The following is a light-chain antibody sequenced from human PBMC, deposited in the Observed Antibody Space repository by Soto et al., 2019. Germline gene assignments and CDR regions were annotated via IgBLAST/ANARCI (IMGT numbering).Light chain of an antibody. CDR2: EVS. V-gene: IGLV2-14*01. CDR1: SSDVGGYNY. CDR3: NSYASSGTLV. J-gene: IGLJ1*01. Sequence: QSALTQPASVSGSPGQSITLSCTGTSSDVGGYNYVSRYQQHPGKAPKLMIYEVSNRPSGVSNRFSGSKSGNTASLTISGLQAEDEADYYCNSYASSGTLVFGTGTKVTVL.